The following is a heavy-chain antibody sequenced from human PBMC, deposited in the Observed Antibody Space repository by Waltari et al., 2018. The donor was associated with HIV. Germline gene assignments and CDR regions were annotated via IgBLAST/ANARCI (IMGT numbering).Heavy chain of an antibody. J-gene: IGHJ6*02. V-gene: IGHV4-39*01. D-gene: IGHD6-6*01. Sequence: QLQLQESGPGLVKPSETLSLTCTVSGGSISSSSYYWGWIRQPPGKGLEWIGSIYYSGSTYYNPSVKSRVTISVDTSKNQFSLKLISVTAADTAVYYCAGEGFYSSSSYYYYYGMDVWGQGTTVTVSS. CDR3: AGEGFYSSSSYYYYYGMDV. CDR2: IYYSGST. CDR1: GGSISSSSYY.